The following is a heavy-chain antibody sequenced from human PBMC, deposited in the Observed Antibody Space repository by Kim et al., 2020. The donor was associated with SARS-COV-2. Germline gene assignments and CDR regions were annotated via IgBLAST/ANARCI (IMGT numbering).Heavy chain of an antibody. CDR3: ARDHPYYYDSSGSS. V-gene: IGHV3-30*04. CDR1: GFTFSSYA. CDR2: ISYDGSNK. Sequence: GGSLRLSCAASGFTFSSYAMHLVRQAPGKGLEWVAVISYDGSNKYYADSVKGRFTISRDNSKNTLYLQMNSLRAEDTAVYYCARDHPYYYDSSGSSWGQG. D-gene: IGHD3-22*01. J-gene: IGHJ1*01.